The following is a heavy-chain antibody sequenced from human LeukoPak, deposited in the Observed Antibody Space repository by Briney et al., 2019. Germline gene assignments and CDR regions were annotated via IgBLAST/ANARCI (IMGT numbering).Heavy chain of an antibody. Sequence: SETLSLTCTVSGGSISSSSYYWGWIRQPPGKGLEWIGSIYCSGSTYYNQSLKSRVTISVDTSKKQFSLKLPSVTAADTAVYYCARHGRRMVRGNYYFDYWGQGTLVTVSS. D-gene: IGHD3-10*01. CDR2: IYCSGST. CDR3: ARHGRRMVRGNYYFDY. V-gene: IGHV4-39*01. CDR1: GGSISSSSYY. J-gene: IGHJ4*02.